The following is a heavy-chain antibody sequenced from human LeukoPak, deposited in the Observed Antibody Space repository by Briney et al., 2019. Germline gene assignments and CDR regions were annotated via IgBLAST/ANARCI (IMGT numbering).Heavy chain of an antibody. V-gene: IGHV3-30*02. Sequence: GGSLRLSCAASGFTFSSYGMHWVRQAPGQGLEWVALIRYDGGKEYYADSVKGRFTISRDNSKNTLSLQMNSLRGEDTAVYSCARDRVNRADCGGDCYSAVFDHWGQGILVTVSS. CDR1: GFTFSSYG. D-gene: IGHD2-21*02. CDR2: IRYDGGKE. CDR3: ARDRVNRADCGGDCYSAVFDH. J-gene: IGHJ5*02.